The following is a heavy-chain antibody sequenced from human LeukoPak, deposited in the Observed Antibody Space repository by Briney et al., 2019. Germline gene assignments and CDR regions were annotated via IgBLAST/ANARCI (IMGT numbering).Heavy chain of an antibody. V-gene: IGHV4-34*01. Sequence: TSETLSLTCAVYGGSFSGYYWSWIRQPPGKGLEWIGEINHSGSTNYNPSLKSRVTISVDTSKNQFSLKLSSVTAADTAVYYCAREIRYFDWLFQRHDAFDIWGPGTMVTVSS. CDR2: INHSGST. CDR3: AREIRYFDWLFQRHDAFDI. CDR1: GGSFSGYY. D-gene: IGHD3-9*01. J-gene: IGHJ3*02.